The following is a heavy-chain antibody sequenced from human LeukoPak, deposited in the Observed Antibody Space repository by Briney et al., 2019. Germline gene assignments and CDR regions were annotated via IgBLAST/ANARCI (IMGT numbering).Heavy chain of an antibody. CDR1: GGTFSSYA. CDR2: IIPILGIA. J-gene: IGHJ6*02. V-gene: IGHV1-69*04. D-gene: IGHD2-2*01. Sequence: SVKVSCKASGGTFSSYAISWVRQAPGQGLEWMGRIIPILGIANYAQKFQGRVTITADKSTSTTYMELSSLRSEDTAVYYCARDRLMGTRVYYYYGMDVWGQGTTVTVSS. CDR3: ARDRLMGTRVYYYYGMDV.